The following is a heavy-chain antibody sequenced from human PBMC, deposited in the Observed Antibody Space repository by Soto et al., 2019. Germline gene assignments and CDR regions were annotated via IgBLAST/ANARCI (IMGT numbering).Heavy chain of an antibody. Sequence: QVQLVQSGAEVKKPGASVKVSCKASGYTFTSYAMHWVRQAPGQRLEWMGWINAGNGNTKYSQKFQGRVTITRDTSASTAYMELSSLRSEDTAVYYCAGDGCSGGSCYSAGYWGQGTLVTVSS. D-gene: IGHD2-15*01. CDR1: GYTFTSYA. V-gene: IGHV1-3*01. CDR3: AGDGCSGGSCYSAGY. CDR2: INAGNGNT. J-gene: IGHJ4*02.